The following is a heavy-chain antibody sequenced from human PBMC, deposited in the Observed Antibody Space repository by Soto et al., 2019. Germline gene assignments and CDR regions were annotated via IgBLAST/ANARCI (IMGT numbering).Heavy chain of an antibody. J-gene: IGHJ5*02. V-gene: IGHV1-8*01. CDR1: GYTFTSYD. D-gene: IGHD4-17*01. CDR2: MNPNRGNT. CDR3: ARGIKYGAYSRWFDP. Sequence: QVQLVQSGAAVKKPGASVKVSCKASGYTFTSYDINWVRQATGQGLEYLGWMNPNRGNTAYVQKFQGRVTMTWDTSRTTAYMELSSLRSEDTAVYFCARGIKYGAYSRWFDPWGQGTLVTVSS.